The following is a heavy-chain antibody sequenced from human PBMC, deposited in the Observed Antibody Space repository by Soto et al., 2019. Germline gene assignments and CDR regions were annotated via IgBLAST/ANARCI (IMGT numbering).Heavy chain of an antibody. CDR1: GGTFNNSA. V-gene: IGHV1-69*06. CDR2: IIPIFGTA. J-gene: IGHJ4*02. D-gene: IGHD3-22*01. CDR3: ASVGGNVLPGYYLYRFDY. Sequence: QVQLVQSGAEVKKPGSSVTVSCEASGGTFNNSAVSWVRQAPGQGLEWLGGIIPIFGTATYAEKFQGRVTITADKSTSTAYMELSSLRSEDTAVYFCASVGGNVLPGYYLYRFDYWGQGTLVTVSS.